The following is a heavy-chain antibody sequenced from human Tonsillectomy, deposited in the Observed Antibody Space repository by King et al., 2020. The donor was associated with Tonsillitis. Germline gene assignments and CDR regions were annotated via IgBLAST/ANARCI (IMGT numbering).Heavy chain of an antibody. D-gene: IGHD4-17*01. CDR2: IYNSGST. V-gene: IGHV4-31*11. J-gene: IGHJ4*02. CDR1: GASITSGGYT. CDR3: ARGLDYDDHAFDY. Sequence: QLQESGPRLVKPSQTLSLTCAVSGASITSGGYTWSWIRQPPGKGLEWIGYIYNSGSTDYNPSLKSRVTISQDTSKNQFSLKLTSVSVADTAVYFCARGLDYDDHAFDYWGQGTLVTVSS.